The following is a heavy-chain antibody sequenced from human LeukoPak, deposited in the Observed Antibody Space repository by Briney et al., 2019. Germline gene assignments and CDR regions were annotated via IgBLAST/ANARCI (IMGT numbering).Heavy chain of an antibody. Sequence: PGGSLRLSCAASGFTFSSYVTHWVRQAPGKGLEWVAIISYDGSNEYYADSVKGRFTISRDNSKNMLYLQMNSLRAEDTAVYYCARGPIGTDYYYYYMDVWGKGTTVTISS. D-gene: IGHD3-22*01. J-gene: IGHJ6*03. CDR1: GFTFSSYV. CDR2: ISYDGSNE. CDR3: ARGPIGTDYYYYYMDV. V-gene: IGHV3-30*04.